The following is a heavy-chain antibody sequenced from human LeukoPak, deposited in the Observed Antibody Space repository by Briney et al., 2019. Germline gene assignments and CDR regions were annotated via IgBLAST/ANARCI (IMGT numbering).Heavy chain of an antibody. CDR2: IKRKNDLGTT. CDR1: GFTFRNAW. Sequence: GGSLRLSCAASGFTFRNAWMSWVRQAPGKGLEWVGRIKRKNDLGTTDYAAPVKARFTISRDDSKNTLYLQMNSLRAEDTAVYYCATGLEDSNIDYWGQGTLVTVSS. J-gene: IGHJ4*02. V-gene: IGHV3-15*01. CDR3: ATGLEDSNIDY.